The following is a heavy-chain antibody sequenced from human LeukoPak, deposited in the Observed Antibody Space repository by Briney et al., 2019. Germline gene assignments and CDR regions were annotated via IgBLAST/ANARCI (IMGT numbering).Heavy chain of an antibody. J-gene: IGHJ4*02. CDR3: ARSLSPAAVALDY. V-gene: IGHV5-51*01. D-gene: IGHD2-2*01. Sequence: GESLRISCKASGYNFSSYWIGWVRQVPGKGLELMGIIYPGDSDTRYTPSFQGQVTISADKSITTAYLQWSSLQASDTAMYYCARSLSPAAVALDYWGQGALVTVSS. CDR2: IYPGDSDT. CDR1: GYNFSSYW.